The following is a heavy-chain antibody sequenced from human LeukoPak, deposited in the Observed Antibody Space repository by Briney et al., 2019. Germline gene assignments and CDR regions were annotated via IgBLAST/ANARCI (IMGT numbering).Heavy chain of an antibody. J-gene: IGHJ4*02. CDR1: GYSFTSYW. Sequence: GESLKISCKGSGYSFTSYWIGWVRQMPGKGLEWMGIIYPGDSDTRYSPSFQGQVTISADKSISTAYLEWSSLKASDTAMYYCARDGATAMVYFDYWGQGTLVTVSS. D-gene: IGHD5-18*01. CDR3: ARDGATAMVYFDY. V-gene: IGHV5-51*01. CDR2: IYPGDSDT.